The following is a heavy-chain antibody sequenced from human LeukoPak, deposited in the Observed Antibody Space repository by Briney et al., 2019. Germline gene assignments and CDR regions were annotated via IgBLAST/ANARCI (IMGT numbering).Heavy chain of an antibody. CDR3: ASSIDTRSLVDY. CDR2: IYYSGST. Sequence: SETLSLTCTVSGGSISSGDYYWSWIRQPPGKGLEWIGYIYYSGSTYYNPSLKSRVSISVDTSMNQFSLKLNSVTAADTAVYYCASSIDTRSLVDYWGQGTLVTVSS. J-gene: IGHJ4*02. D-gene: IGHD6-6*01. V-gene: IGHV4-30-4*08. CDR1: GGSISSGDYY.